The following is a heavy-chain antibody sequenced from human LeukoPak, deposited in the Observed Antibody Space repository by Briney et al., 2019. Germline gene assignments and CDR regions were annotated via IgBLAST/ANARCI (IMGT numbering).Heavy chain of an antibody. CDR2: IYPGDSDT. J-gene: IGHJ4*02. CDR3: ARLRSYSSGWDSVGY. Sequence: GESLEICCKGSGYSFTSYWIGWVRQMPGKGLEWMGIIYPGDSDTRYSPSFQGQVTISADKSISTAYLQWSSLKASDTAMYYCARLRSYSSGWDSVGYWGQGTLVTVSS. D-gene: IGHD6-19*01. V-gene: IGHV5-51*01. CDR1: GYSFTSYW.